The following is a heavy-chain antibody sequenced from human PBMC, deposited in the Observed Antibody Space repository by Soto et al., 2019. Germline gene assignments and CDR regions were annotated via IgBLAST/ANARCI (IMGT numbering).Heavy chain of an antibody. V-gene: IGHV3-30*03. CDR1: GFTFTIFG. J-gene: IGHJ6*02. D-gene: IGHD6-19*01. CDR3: ARGIAVAGTGVLNYYYGMDV. CDR2: ISSDGSSK. Sequence: GGSLRLSCAASGFTFTIFGMHWVRQAPGKGLEWVAVISSDGSSKFYADSVKGRFTISSDNSQNMLYLQMNSLRAEDTAVYYCARGIAVAGTGVLNYYYGMDVWGQGTTVTVSS.